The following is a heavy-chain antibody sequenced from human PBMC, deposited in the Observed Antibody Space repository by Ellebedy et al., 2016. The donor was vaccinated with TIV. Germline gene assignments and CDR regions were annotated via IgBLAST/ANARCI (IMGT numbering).Heavy chain of an antibody. J-gene: IGHJ4*02. Sequence: SETLSLXCAVSGDSITSSNWWSWVRQPPGKGLEWIGEFFRTGSTSYNPSLKSRVTMSVDKSKNQFSLMLTSVTAADTAVYYCARRDLRSGCLGYWGQGTLVTVSS. D-gene: IGHD6-19*01. CDR1: GDSITSSNW. CDR2: FFRTGST. V-gene: IGHV4-4*02. CDR3: ARRDLRSGCLGY.